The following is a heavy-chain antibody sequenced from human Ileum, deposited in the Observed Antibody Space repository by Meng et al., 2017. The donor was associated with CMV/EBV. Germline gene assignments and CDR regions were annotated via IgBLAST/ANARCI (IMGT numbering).Heavy chain of an antibody. V-gene: IGHV4-34*01. CDR1: GGSFSGYY. Sequence: LALTCAVYGGSFSGYYWSWIRQPPGKGLEWIGEINHSGSTNYNPSLKSRVTISVDTSKNQFSLKLSSVTAADTAVYYCARVGGSYSSWGQGTLVTVSS. CDR3: ARVGGSYSS. CDR2: INHSGST. J-gene: IGHJ5*02. D-gene: IGHD1-26*01.